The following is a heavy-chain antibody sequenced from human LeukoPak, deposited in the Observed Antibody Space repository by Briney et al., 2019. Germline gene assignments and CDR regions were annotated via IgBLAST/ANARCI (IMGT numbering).Heavy chain of an antibody. CDR3: ARVSVYSSAAANFDY. J-gene: IGHJ4*02. D-gene: IGHD6-13*01. V-gene: IGHV4-31*03. CDR2: IYYSGST. Sequence: SETLPLTCSVSGGSISSGGYYWTWIRQHPGKGLEWIGYIYYSGSTYYNPSLKSRVTISVDTSKNQFSLKLNSVTAADTAVYYCARVSVYSSAAANFDYWGQGTLVTVSS. CDR1: GGSISSGGYY.